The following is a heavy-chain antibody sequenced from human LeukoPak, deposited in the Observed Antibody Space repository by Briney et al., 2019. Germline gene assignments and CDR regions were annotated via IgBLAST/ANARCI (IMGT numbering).Heavy chain of an antibody. CDR1: GGSISSGDYC. J-gene: IGHJ4*02. Sequence: MSAETLSLTCTVSGGSISSGDYCWSWLRQPPGKGLEWIGYIYYSESTYYNPSLKSPVTTSVDTSKNQFSLKLSSVTAADTAVYYCARGYCSGGSCYSSSDPHFYYWGEGTLVTVSS. D-gene: IGHD2-15*01. CDR3: ARGYCSGGSCYSSSDPHFYY. CDR2: IYYSEST. V-gene: IGHV4-30-4*01.